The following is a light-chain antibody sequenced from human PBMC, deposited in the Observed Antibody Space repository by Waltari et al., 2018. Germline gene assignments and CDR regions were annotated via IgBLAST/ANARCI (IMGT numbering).Light chain of an antibody. CDR3: QQRYNWPSIT. CDR1: QSVSNY. CDR2: DAS. J-gene: IGKJ5*01. V-gene: IGKV3-11*01. Sequence: VLTQSPATLSLSPGERATLSCRASQSVSNYLAWYQQKPGQAPRLLISDASNRATGIPARFSGSGSGTDFTLTITSLEPEDFALYYCQQRYNWPSITFGQGTRLEIK.